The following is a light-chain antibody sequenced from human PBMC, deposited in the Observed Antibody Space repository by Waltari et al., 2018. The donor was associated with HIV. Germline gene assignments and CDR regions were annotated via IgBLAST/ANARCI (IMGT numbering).Light chain of an antibody. Sequence: QAVVTQEPSLTVSPGGTVTLTCGPSTGAATSRHSPYWFQQRPGQAPRTLIHDTSNKHSWTPARFSGSLLGGKAALTLSGAQPEDEAEYYCLLSYGGPRVFGGGTKLTVL. CDR3: LLSYGGPRV. CDR1: TGAATSRHS. V-gene: IGLV7-46*01. J-gene: IGLJ2*01. CDR2: DTS.